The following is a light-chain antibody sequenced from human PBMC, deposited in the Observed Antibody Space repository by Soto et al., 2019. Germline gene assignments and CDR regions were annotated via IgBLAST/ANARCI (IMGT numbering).Light chain of an antibody. Sequence: EIVVTQSPATLSVSPGERATLSCRASQKISNTLAWYQHKPGQAPRLLIYGVSTRATGIPARFSGSGSGTEFTLTIRSLQPEDFAVYYCQHYYNWPLITFGGGTKVEIK. J-gene: IGKJ4*01. V-gene: IGKV3-15*01. CDR2: GVS. CDR3: QHYYNWPLIT. CDR1: QKISNT.